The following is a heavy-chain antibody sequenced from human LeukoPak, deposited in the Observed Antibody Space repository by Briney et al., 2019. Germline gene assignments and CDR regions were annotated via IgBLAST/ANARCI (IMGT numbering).Heavy chain of an antibody. V-gene: IGHV3-48*01. CDR2: ITLSSTTI. CDR1: GLTFKNYN. J-gene: IGHJ4*02. Sequence: PGGSLRLSCSASGLTFKNYNMNWVRQAPGKGLEWVSYITLSSTTIYYADSVRGRFTISRDNAKNSLFLQMNSLRAEDTAVYYCAREPTYTSSWYTSCDFWGQGTLVTVSS. D-gene: IGHD6-13*01. CDR3: AREPTYTSSWYTSCDF.